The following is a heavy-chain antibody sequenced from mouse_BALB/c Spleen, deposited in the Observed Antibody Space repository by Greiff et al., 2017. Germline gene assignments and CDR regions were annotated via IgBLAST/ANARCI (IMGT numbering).Heavy chain of an antibody. D-gene: IGHD2-14*01. Sequence: DVMLVESGGGLVKPGGSLKLSCAASGFTFSSYAMSWVRQTPEKGLEWVAYISSGSSTIYYADTVKGRFTISRDNPKNTLFLQMTSLRSEDTAMYYCASYRYDDAYYAMDYWGQGTSVTVSS. CDR2: ISSGSSTI. CDR1: GFTFSSYA. V-gene: IGHV5-17*02. J-gene: IGHJ4*01. CDR3: ASYRYDDAYYAMDY.